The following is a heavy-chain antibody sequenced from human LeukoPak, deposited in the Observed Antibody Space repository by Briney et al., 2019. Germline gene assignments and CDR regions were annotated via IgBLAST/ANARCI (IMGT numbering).Heavy chain of an antibody. J-gene: IGHJ1*01. CDR3: ARPGEPNLIGYIQN. CDR2: VYPADSDT. CDR1: GYSFTSYW. Sequence: GESLKISCQGSGYSFTSYWIAWVRQMPGQGLEWIGVVYPADSDTRYSPSFQGQVTISVDKSIRTAYLQWSSLKASDSATYYCARPGEPNLIGYIQNWGQGTLVTVSS. D-gene: IGHD7-27*01. V-gene: IGHV5-51*01.